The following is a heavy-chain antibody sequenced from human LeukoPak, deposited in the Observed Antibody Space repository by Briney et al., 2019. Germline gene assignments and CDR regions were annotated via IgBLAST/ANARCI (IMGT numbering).Heavy chain of an antibody. CDR2: IYSGGST. J-gene: IGHJ4*02. Sequence: GGSLRLSCAASGFTVSSNYMSWVRQAPGKGLEWVSVIYSGGSTYYADSVKGRFTISRDNSKNTLYLQMNSLRAEDTAVYYCASLRGASYYFDYWGQGTLVTVSS. V-gene: IGHV3-53*01. D-gene: IGHD3-10*01. CDR3: ASLRGASYYFDY. CDR1: GFTVSSNY.